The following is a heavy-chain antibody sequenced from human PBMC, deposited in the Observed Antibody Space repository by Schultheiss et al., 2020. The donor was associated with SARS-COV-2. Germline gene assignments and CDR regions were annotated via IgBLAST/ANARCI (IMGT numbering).Heavy chain of an antibody. V-gene: IGHV4-39*01. CDR1: GASISSGTYY. CDR3: ARQVVAGTPNAFDM. J-gene: IGHJ3*02. CDR2: IYYSGST. D-gene: IGHD2-15*01. Sequence: SETLSLTCTVSGASISSGTYYWGWIRQPPGKGLEWIGSIYYSGSTYYNPSLKSRVTLSVDTSKNQFSLKLSSVTAADTAVYYCARQVVAGTPNAFDMWGQGTMVTVSS.